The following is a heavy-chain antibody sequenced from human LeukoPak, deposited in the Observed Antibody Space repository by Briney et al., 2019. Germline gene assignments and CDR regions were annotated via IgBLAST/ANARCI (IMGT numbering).Heavy chain of an antibody. D-gene: IGHD3-22*01. CDR1: GFTFSDYA. Sequence: PGGSLRLSCVVSGFTFSDYAMSWVRRAPGKGLEWVSAITGSGQTKYYTDSVKGRFTMSRDNSKNTLYLHMNNLRDDDPAEYFCAKESLVVIESFFDNWGQGTPVLVSS. J-gene: IGHJ4*02. CDR3: AKESLVVIESFFDN. V-gene: IGHV3-23*01. CDR2: ITGSGQTK.